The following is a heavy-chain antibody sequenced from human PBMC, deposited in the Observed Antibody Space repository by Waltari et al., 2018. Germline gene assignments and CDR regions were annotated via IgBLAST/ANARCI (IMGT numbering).Heavy chain of an antibody. V-gene: IGHV4-34*01. Sequence: QVQLQQWGAGLLKPSETLSLTCAVYGGSFSGYYWSWIRQPPGKGLEWIGEINHIGSTNYNPSLKSRVTISVDTSKNQFSLKLSSVTAADTAVYYCATTTSGYCSGGSCHDAFDIWGQGTMVTVSS. CDR1: GGSFSGYY. CDR3: ATTTSGYCSGGSCHDAFDI. D-gene: IGHD2-15*01. CDR2: INHIGST. J-gene: IGHJ3*02.